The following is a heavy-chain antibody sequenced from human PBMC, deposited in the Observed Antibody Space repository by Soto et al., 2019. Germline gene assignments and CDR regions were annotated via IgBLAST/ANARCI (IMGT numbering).Heavy chain of an antibody. CDR1: GFTFSSYS. CDR2: ISSSSSYI. J-gene: IGHJ3*02. D-gene: IGHD4-17*01. V-gene: IGHV3-21*01. CDR3: ARDSGYGGNSGAFDI. Sequence: ESGGGLVKPGGSLRLSCAASGFTFSSYSMNWVRQAPGKGLEWVSSISSSSSYIYYADSVKGRFTISRDNAKNSLYLQMNSLRAEDTAVYYCARDSGYGGNSGAFDIWGQGTMVTVSS.